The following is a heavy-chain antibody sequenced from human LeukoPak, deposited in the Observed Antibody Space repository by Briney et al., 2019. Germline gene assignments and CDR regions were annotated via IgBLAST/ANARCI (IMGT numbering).Heavy chain of an antibody. CDR2: IRYDGSNK. J-gene: IGHJ4*02. CDR3: ARAEMYVDTAMPRF. CDR1: GFTFSSYG. Sequence: HPGGSLRLSCAASGFTFSSYGMHWVRQAPGKGLEWVAFIRYDGSNKYYADSVKGRFTISRDNSKNTLYLQMNSLRAEDTAVYYCARAEMYVDTAMPRFWGQGTLVTVSS. D-gene: IGHD5-18*01. V-gene: IGHV3-30*02.